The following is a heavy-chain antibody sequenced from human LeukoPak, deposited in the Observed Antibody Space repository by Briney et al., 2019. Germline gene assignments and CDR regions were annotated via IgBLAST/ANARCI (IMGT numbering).Heavy chain of an antibody. CDR1: GYTFTDYY. V-gene: IGHV1-2*02. D-gene: IGHD3-10*01. Sequence: ASVKVSCKASGYTFTDYYMHWVRQAPGQGLEWMGWINPNSGGTNYAQKFQGRVTMTRDTSISTVYMEMSRLRSDDTAVYHCARWGLYGSGSYMGYYYYYMDVWGKGTTVTISS. CDR3: ARWGLYGSGSYMGYYYYYMDV. CDR2: INPNSGGT. J-gene: IGHJ6*03.